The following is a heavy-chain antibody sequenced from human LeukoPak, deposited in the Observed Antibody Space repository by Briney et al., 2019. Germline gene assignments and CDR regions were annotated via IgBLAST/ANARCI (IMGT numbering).Heavy chain of an antibody. CDR2: IYYSGST. Sequence: KPSDTLSLTCTVSGGLISRYYWSWIRHPPGKGLESSGYIYYSGSTNYNPSLKSRATISVDTSKNQFSLKLSSVTAADTAVYYCARVRRSAVAGLWLDYWGQGTLVTVSS. CDR3: ARVRRSAVAGLWLDY. J-gene: IGHJ4*02. V-gene: IGHV4-59*07. D-gene: IGHD6-19*01. CDR1: GGLISRYY.